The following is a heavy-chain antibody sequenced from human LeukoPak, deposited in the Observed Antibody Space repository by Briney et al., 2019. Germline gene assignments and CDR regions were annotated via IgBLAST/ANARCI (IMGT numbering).Heavy chain of an antibody. CDR3: AKKYNTGLDP. CDR2: IKQDGSEK. Sequence: GGSLRLSCAASGFTFSTYWMSWVRQAPGKGLEWVANIKQDGSEKYYVDSVKGRFTISRDNSKNTLYLQMNSLRAEDTAVYYCAKKYNTGLDPWGQGTLVTVSS. CDR1: GFTFSTYW. V-gene: IGHV3-7*03. D-gene: IGHD1-14*01. J-gene: IGHJ5*02.